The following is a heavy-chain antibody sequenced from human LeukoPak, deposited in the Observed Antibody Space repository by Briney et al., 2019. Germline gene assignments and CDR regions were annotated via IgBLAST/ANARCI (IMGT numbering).Heavy chain of an antibody. V-gene: IGHV3-23*01. CDR1: GFTFSSYA. Sequence: GGSLRLSCAASGFTFSSYAMSWVRQAPGKGLEWVSGISDSGGTTYHADSVKGRFTISRDNSKNTLDLLMNSLRVEDTAVYYCAKDSMFRPGGDPFDIWGQGTVVTVSS. CDR3: AKDSMFRPGGDPFDI. CDR2: ISDSGGTT. J-gene: IGHJ3*02. D-gene: IGHD3-10*01.